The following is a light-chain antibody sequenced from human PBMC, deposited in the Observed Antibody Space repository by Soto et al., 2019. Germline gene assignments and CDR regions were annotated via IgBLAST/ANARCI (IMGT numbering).Light chain of an antibody. CDR3: QQYGISPSWT. V-gene: IGKV1-5*03. CDR1: HSISSW. Sequence: DIQMTQSPSTLSASLGDRVTITCRASHSISSWLAWYQQKPGKAPKLLIYKASSLESGVPSRFSGSGSGTEFTLTITSLQSEDFAVYYCQQYGISPSWTFGQGTKVDNK. J-gene: IGKJ1*01. CDR2: KAS.